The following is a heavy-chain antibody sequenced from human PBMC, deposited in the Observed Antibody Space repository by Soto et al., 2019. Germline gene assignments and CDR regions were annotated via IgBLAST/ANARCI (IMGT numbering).Heavy chain of an antibody. CDR2: ISAYNGNT. D-gene: IGHD3-3*01. CDR3: ARGYLITIFGVVIMGYFDY. Sequence: ASVKVSCKASGYTFTSCGISWVRQAPGQGLEWMGWISAYNGNTNYAQKLQGRVTMTTDTSTSTAYMELRSLRSDDTAVYYCARGYLITIFGVVIMGYFDYWGQGTLVTVSS. V-gene: IGHV1-18*01. CDR1: GYTFTSCG. J-gene: IGHJ4*02.